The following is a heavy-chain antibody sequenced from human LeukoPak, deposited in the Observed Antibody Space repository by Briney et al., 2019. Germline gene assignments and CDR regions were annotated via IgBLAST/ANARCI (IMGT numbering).Heavy chain of an antibody. D-gene: IGHD2-21*01. Sequence: SQTLSLTCSVSGGSISSRDYYWSWVRQPARKGLEWIGRIYASGSITYNPSLKSRVTISVDSSKNQFSLKLSSVTAADTAVYYCATISILSLGFDSWGQGTLVTVSS. V-gene: IGHV4-61*02. CDR2: IYASGSI. J-gene: IGHJ4*02. CDR1: GGSISSRDYY. CDR3: ATISILSLGFDS.